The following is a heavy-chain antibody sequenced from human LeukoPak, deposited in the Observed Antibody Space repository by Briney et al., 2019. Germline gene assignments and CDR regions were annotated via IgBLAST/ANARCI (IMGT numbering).Heavy chain of an antibody. CDR2: IYYSGNT. CDR1: GVSITTYY. D-gene: IGHD2-2*02. J-gene: IGHJ4*02. CDR3: ARAYTSWSFDY. Sequence: SETLSLTCTVSGVSITTYYWSWIRQPPGKGPEWIGFIYYSGNTNYNPSLKSRVTISVDTSKNQFSLKLSSVTAADTAVYYCARAYTSWSFDYWGQGTLVTVSS. V-gene: IGHV4-59*01.